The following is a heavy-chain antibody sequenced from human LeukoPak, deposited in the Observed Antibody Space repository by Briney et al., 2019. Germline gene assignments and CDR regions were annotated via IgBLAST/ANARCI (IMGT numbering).Heavy chain of an antibody. Sequence: PSETLSLTCAVSGYSISSGYYWGWIRQPPGKGLEWIGSIYHSGSTYYNPSLKSRVTISVDTSKNLSSLKLSSVTAADTAVYYCARAKTTVTTWFDPWGQGTLVTASS. D-gene: IGHD4-17*01. CDR2: IYHSGST. CDR3: ARAKTTVTTWFDP. CDR1: GYSISSGYY. J-gene: IGHJ5*02. V-gene: IGHV4-38-2*01.